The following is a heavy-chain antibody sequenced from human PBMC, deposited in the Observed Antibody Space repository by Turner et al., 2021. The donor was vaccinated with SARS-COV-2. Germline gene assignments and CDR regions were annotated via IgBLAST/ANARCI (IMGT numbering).Heavy chain of an antibody. D-gene: IGHD6-13*01. CDR3: ARSGDSWPHDF. CDR2: IDHSGDT. CDR1: YIGSYF. J-gene: IGHJ4*02. V-gene: IGHV4-59*01. Sequence: QVLLRESGPGLVRPSETLSLNCNVTYIGSYFWSWIRQRPGKTLEWIAYIDHSGDTSYNPSLKSRVTISIDTSQNQISLKLRSVTAADTAVYFCARSGDSWPHDFWGPGTLVTVSS.